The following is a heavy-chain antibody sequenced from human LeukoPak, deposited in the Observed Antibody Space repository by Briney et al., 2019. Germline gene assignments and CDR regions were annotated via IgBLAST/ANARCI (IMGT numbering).Heavy chain of an antibody. Sequence: GGSLRLSCAASGFTVRSNYMSWVRQAPGKGLEWVSVIYSGGSTYYADSVKGRFTISRDNSKNTLYLQMNSLRAEDTAVYYCARTSVGATWPYDYWGQGTLVTVSS. V-gene: IGHV3-66*01. CDR1: GFTVRSNY. J-gene: IGHJ4*02. D-gene: IGHD1-26*01. CDR2: IYSGGST. CDR3: ARTSVGATWPYDY.